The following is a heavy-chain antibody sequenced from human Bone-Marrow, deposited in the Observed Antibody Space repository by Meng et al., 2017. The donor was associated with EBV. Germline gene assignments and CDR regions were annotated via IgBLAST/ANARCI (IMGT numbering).Heavy chain of an antibody. CDR1: GFVFHTYA. CDR3: ARVRVRGVHYFGV. D-gene: IGHD3-10*01. V-gene: IGHV3-30*03. J-gene: IGHJ4*02. Sequence: QEHLVESGGGVVQTGTSLTRSCAVSGFVFHTYAMHWVRQAPGKGLEWVALISYDGGDQQYADSVKGRFTVSRDNSKNTLYLEMNSLRTEDTAVYYCARVRVRGVHYFGVWGQGALVTVAS. CDR2: ISYDGGDQ.